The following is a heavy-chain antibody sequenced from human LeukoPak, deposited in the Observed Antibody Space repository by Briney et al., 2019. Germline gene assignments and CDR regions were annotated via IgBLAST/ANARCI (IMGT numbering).Heavy chain of an antibody. J-gene: IGHJ4*02. D-gene: IGHD1-20*01. CDR3: LRDLNWSLDQ. Sequence: GGSLRLSCTASGFTFSNYMMHWGRQALGNGLVWVSRIKSDGITITYADSVKGRFTISRDNAKNTLYLQMNSLRAEDTAVYYCLRDLNWSLDQWGQGTLVTVSS. V-gene: IGHV3-74*01. CDR2: IKSDGITI. CDR1: GFTFSNYM.